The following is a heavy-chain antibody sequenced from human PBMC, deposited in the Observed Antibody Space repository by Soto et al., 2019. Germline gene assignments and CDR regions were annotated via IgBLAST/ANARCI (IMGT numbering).Heavy chain of an antibody. CDR1: GGTLNKHA. CDR2: IIPMFGIP. Sequence: QVQLVQSGAEVKKPGSSVKVSCKASGGTLNKHAITWVRRAPGQGLEWLGGIIPMFGIPNYPQKFQGRVTLTAHDSTNTSHMELHSLTSDDTAVYYCARGGTSGWLKGAYDVWGQGTMVTVSS. CDR3: ARGGTSGWLKGAYDV. J-gene: IGHJ3*01. D-gene: IGHD6-13*01. V-gene: IGHV1-69*01.